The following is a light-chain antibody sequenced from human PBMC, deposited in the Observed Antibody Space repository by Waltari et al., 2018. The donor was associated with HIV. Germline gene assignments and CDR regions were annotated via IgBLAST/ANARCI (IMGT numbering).Light chain of an antibody. CDR2: EDT. CDR3: QTWDSTTVV. J-gene: IGLJ2*01. CDR1: QVGDKY. Sequence: SFELTQPPSVSVSPGQTASINYCGDQVGDKYSFLYQQKTGQSPVLVIYEDTKRPSGIPERFSASNSGQTATLTISGTQAMDEADYYCQTWDSTTVVFGGGTKLTVL. V-gene: IGLV3-1*01.